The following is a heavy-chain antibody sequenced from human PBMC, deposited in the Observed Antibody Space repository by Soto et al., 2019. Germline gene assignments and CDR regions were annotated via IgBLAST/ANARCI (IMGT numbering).Heavy chain of an antibody. CDR2: IIPIFGTA. CDR3: ARGSAVTMIVEPRYYFDY. J-gene: IGHJ4*02. Sequence: ASVKVSCKASGGTFSSYAISWVRQAPGQGLEWMGGIIPIFGTANYAQKFQGRVTITADESTSTAYMELSSLRSEDTAVYYCARGSAVTMIVEPRYYFDYWGQGTLVTSPQ. D-gene: IGHD3-22*01. CDR1: GGTFSSYA. V-gene: IGHV1-69*13.